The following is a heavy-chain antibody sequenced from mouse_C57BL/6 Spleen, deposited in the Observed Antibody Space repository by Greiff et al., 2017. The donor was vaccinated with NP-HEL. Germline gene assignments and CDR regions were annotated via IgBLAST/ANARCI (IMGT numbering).Heavy chain of an antibody. J-gene: IGHJ2*01. Sequence: QVQLKESGPELVKPGASVKISCKASGYAFSSSWMNWVKQRPGKGLEWIGRIYPGDGDTNYNGKFKGKATLTADKSSSTAYMQLSSLTSEDSAVYFCARRGYDGGFDYWGQGTTLTVSS. CDR2: IYPGDGDT. CDR3: ARRGYDGGFDY. CDR1: GYAFSSSW. V-gene: IGHV1-82*01. D-gene: IGHD2-14*01.